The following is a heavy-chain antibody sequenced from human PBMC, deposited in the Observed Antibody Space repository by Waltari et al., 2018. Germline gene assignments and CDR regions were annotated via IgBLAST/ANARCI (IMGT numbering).Heavy chain of an antibody. J-gene: IGHJ4*02. CDR2: IYWNDDK. D-gene: IGHD4-17*01. Sequence: QITLKESGPTLVKPTQTLTLTCTFSGFSLSTRGVSVGWIRQPPGKALEWLALIYWNDDKRDSPSLKSRLTITKDTSKNQVVLTMTNMDPVDTATYYCAHRRDDYGVRIYYFDYWGQGTLVTVSS. CDR1: GFSLSTRGVS. CDR3: AHRRDDYGVRIYYFDY. V-gene: IGHV2-5*01.